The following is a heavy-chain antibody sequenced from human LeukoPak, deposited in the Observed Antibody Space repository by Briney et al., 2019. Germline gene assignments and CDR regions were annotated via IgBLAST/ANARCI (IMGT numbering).Heavy chain of an antibody. J-gene: IGHJ4*02. Sequence: PGGSLRLSCAASGFSFDDYAMHWVRQAPGKGLEWVAFIRYDGSNKYYADSVKGRFTISRDNSKNTLYLQMNSLRAEDTAVYYCAKDWTIRGVIISLDYWGQGTLVTVSS. D-gene: IGHD3-10*01. CDR2: IRYDGSNK. CDR1: GFSFDDYA. V-gene: IGHV3-30*02. CDR3: AKDWTIRGVIISLDY.